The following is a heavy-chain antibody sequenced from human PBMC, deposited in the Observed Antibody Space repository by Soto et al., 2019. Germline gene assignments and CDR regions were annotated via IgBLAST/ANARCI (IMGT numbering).Heavy chain of an antibody. V-gene: IGHV3-7*01. CDR2: IKQDGSEK. CDR3: ARGDGGTWHYYYYYYMDV. J-gene: IGHJ6*03. D-gene: IGHD2-21*02. Sequence: EVQLVESGGGLVQPGGSLRLSCAASGFTFSSYWMSWVRQAPGKGLECVANIKQDGSEKYYVDSVKGRFTISRDNAKNSLYLQMNSLRAEDAAVYYCARGDGGTWHYYYYYYMDVGGKGTTVTVSS. CDR1: GFTFSSYW.